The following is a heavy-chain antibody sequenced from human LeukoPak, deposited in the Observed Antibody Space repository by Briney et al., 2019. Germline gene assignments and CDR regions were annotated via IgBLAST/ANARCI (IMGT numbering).Heavy chain of an antibody. J-gene: IGHJ4*02. CDR2: ISGSGGST. CDR1: GFIFSSYA. Sequence: PGGSLRLSCAASGFIFSSYAMSWVRQAPGKELEWVSAISGSGGSTDYADSVKGRFTISRDKSKNTLYLLMNSLRAEDTAVYYCAKDTAAAGTRGSVFDYWGQGTLVTVSS. D-gene: IGHD6-13*01. V-gene: IGHV3-23*01. CDR3: AKDTAAAGTRGSVFDY.